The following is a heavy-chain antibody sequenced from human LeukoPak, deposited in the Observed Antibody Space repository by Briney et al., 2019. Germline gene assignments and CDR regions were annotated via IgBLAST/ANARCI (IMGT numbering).Heavy chain of an antibody. V-gene: IGHV1-18*01. CDR3: ARAEKWLGTSADAS. CDR1: GYTFTSYG. CDR2: ISPYNANR. Sequence: ASVKVSCKASGYTFTSYGISWVRQAPGQGLEWMGWISPYNANRHYAQNLQGRVTLTTDTATSTAYMELRSLTSDDTAVYYCARAEKWLGTSADASWGQGTLVTVSS. D-gene: IGHD6-19*01. J-gene: IGHJ5*02.